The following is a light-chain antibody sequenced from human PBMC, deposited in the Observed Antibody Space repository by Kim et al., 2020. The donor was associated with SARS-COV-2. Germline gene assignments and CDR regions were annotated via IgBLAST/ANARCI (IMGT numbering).Light chain of an antibody. Sequence: SPGERATLSCRAGQSVNSNYLGWYQQKRGQAPRLLIYGASSRASGVPDRFSGSWSGTDFTLTINRLQPEDSAVYYCQQYGTSPFTFGPGTKVDIK. CDR3: QQYGTSPFT. CDR1: QSVNSNY. V-gene: IGKV3-20*01. J-gene: IGKJ3*01. CDR2: GAS.